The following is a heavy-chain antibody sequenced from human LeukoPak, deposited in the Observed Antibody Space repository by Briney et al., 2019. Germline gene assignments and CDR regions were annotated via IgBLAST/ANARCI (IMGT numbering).Heavy chain of an antibody. V-gene: IGHV6-1*01. D-gene: IGHD2-15*01. CDR2: TYYRSKWYN. CDR3: ARCAGVAATPDYYGMDV. Sequence: SQTLSLTCAISGDSVSSNSAAWNWIRQSPSRGLEWLGRTYYRSKWYNDYAVSVKSRITINPDASKNQFSLQLKSVTPEDTAVYYCARCAGVAATPDYYGMDVWGQGTTVTVSS. CDR1: GDSVSSNSAA. J-gene: IGHJ6*02.